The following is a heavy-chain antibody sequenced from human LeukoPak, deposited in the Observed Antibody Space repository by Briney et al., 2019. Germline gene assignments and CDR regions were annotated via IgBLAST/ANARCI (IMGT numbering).Heavy chain of an antibody. V-gene: IGHV4-59*01. CDR2: IYYSGST. CDR3: ARTEGYCGGDCYHRNWFDP. CDR1: GGSISSYY. J-gene: IGHJ5*02. Sequence: SETLSLTCTVSGGSISSYYWSWIRQPPGKGLEWIGYIYYSGSTNYNPSLKSRVTISVDTSKNQFSLKLSSVTAADTAVYYCARTEGYCGGDCYHRNWFDPWGQGTLVTVSS. D-gene: IGHD2-21*02.